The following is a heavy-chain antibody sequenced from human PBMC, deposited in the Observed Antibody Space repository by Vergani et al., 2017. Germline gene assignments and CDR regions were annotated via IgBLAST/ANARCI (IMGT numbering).Heavy chain of an antibody. Sequence: QVQLVQSGAEVKKPGASVRVSCKASGFTFTSYHIHWVRQAPGQGLDWLGRIDPNSVDTRYSQTFQDRVTITRDTSINTAYMEMTRLRPDDTAIYYCARVIVGGSRTNCFADDWGQGALVTVSS. D-gene: IGHD2-2*01. J-gene: IGHJ4*02. CDR1: GFTFTSYH. V-gene: IGHV1-2*06. CDR2: IDPNSVDT. CDR3: ARVIVGGSRTNCFADD.